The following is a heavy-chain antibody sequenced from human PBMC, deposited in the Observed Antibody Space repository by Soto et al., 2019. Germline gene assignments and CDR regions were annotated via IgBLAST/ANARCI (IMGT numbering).Heavy chain of an antibody. J-gene: IGHJ4*02. V-gene: IGHV4-39*01. D-gene: IGHD3-3*01. CDR1: GGSISSSSYY. CDR2: IYYSGST. CDR3: ARHFGRFLEWLLPYDY. Sequence: SETLSLTCTVSGGSISSSSYYWGWIRQPPGKGLEWIGGIYYSGSTYYNPSLKSRVTISVDTSKNQFSLKLSSVTAADTAVYYCARHFGRFLEWLLPYDYWGQGTLVTVSS.